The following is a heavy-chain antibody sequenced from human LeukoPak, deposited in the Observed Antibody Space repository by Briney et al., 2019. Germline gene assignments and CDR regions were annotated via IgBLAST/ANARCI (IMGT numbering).Heavy chain of an antibody. D-gene: IGHD6-13*01. Sequence: SETLSLTCAVSGGSISSGGYSWSWIRQPPGKGLEWIGYIYHSGSTYYNPSLKSRVTISVDTSKNQFSLKLSSVTAADTAVYYCARRGYSISWSDITSFAFDIWGQGTMVTVSS. V-gene: IGHV4-30-2*01. J-gene: IGHJ3*02. CDR2: IYHSGST. CDR1: GGSISSGGYS. CDR3: ARRGYSISWSDITSFAFDI.